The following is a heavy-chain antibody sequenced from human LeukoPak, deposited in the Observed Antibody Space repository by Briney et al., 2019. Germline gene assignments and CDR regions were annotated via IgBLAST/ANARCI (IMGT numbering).Heavy chain of an antibody. J-gene: IGHJ3*02. CDR1: GFIFTDYD. V-gene: IGHV3-13*01. CDR3: ARDLSSGADAFDI. Sequence: GGSLRLSCAASGFIFTDYDMHWIRQVPGKGLEWVSAIGTAGDTYYIGSVKGRFTISTDNAKGSLHLQMNSLRAEDTAVYYCARDLSSGADAFDIWGQGTMVTVSS. D-gene: IGHD1-26*01. CDR2: IGTAGDT.